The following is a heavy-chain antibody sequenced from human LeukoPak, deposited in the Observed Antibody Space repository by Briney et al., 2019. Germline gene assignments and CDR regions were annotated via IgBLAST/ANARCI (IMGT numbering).Heavy chain of an antibody. Sequence: GGSLRLSCAASGFTFSSYAMSWVRQAPGKGLEWVSAISGNGDRTHYAASVKGRFTVSRDTSTNTLFLQLNSLRAEDTAIYYCAKLLRGVVVPYFDSWGQGTLVTVSS. V-gene: IGHV3-23*01. D-gene: IGHD3-10*01. CDR3: AKLLRGVVVPYFDS. CDR1: GFTFSSYA. J-gene: IGHJ4*02. CDR2: ISGNGDRT.